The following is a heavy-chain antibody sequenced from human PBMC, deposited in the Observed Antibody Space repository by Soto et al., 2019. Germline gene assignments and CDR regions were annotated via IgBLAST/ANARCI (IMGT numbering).Heavy chain of an antibody. CDR2: VYHTGNT. V-gene: IGHV4-38-2*02. CDR3: ARDRIVTKPPAPYYLYYGVDV. CDR1: NFSISSAYY. J-gene: IGHJ6*02. Sequence: SETLSLTCVVSNFSISSAYYWAWIRQPPGKGLEWIASVYHTGNTYFNPSLKSRVTISVDTSKNQFSLRLRSVTAADTAIYYCARDRIVTKPPAPYYLYYGVDVWGQGTTVTVS. D-gene: IGHD3-22*01.